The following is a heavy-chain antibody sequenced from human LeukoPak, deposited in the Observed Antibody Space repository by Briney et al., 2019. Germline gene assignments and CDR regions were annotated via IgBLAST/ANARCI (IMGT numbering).Heavy chain of an antibody. CDR3: ARVLRSYYYGMDV. D-gene: IGHD4-17*01. CDR2: ISGNGGST. V-gene: IGHV3-23*01. Sequence: GGSLRLSCVASGSTFSSYVMNWVRRAPGKGLEWVSAISGNGGSTYYADSVKGRFTISRDNSKNTLSLQMNSLRAEDTAVYYCARVLRSYYYGMDVWGQGTTVTVSS. CDR1: GSTFSSYV. J-gene: IGHJ6*02.